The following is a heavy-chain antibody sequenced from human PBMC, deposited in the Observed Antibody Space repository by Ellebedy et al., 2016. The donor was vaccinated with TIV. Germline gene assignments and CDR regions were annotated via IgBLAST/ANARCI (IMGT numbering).Heavy chain of an antibody. CDR2: ISGSGGST. Sequence: GESLKISCAASGITFSSYAMSWVRQAPGKGLEWVSGISGSGGSTYYADSVKGRFTISRDNSKNTLYLQMNSLRAEDTAVYYCARDQLRCGGDCYSVPRYYFDYWGQGTLVTVSS. CDR1: GITFSSYA. D-gene: IGHD2-21*02. CDR3: ARDQLRCGGDCYSVPRYYFDY. J-gene: IGHJ4*02. V-gene: IGHV3-23*01.